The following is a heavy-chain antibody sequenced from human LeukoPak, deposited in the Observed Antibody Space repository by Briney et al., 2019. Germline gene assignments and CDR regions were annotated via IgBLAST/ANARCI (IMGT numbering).Heavy chain of an antibody. CDR2: IWYDGSNK. Sequence: GRSLRLSCAASGFTFSSYGMHWVRQAPGKGLEWVAVIWYDGSNKYYADSVKGRFTISRDNSKNTLYLQMNSLRAEDTAVYYCAREGGYEYGDDYWGQGTLVTVSS. V-gene: IGHV3-33*01. J-gene: IGHJ4*02. D-gene: IGHD5-12*01. CDR3: AREGGYEYGDDY. CDR1: GFTFSSYG.